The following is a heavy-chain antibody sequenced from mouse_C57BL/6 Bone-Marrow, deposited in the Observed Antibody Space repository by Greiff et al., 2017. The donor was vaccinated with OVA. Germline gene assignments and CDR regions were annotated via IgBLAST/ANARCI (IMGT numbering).Heavy chain of an antibody. CDR3: TTKSTWFAY. CDR2: IDPENGDT. V-gene: IGHV14-4*01. CDR1: GFNIKDDY. Sequence: VQLQQSGAELVRPGASVKLSCTASGFNIKDDYMHWVKQRPEQGLEWIGWIDPENGDTEYASKFQGKAPITADTSSNTAYLQLSSLTSEDTAVYYCTTKSTWFAYWGQGTLVTVSA. J-gene: IGHJ3*01. D-gene: IGHD5-1*01.